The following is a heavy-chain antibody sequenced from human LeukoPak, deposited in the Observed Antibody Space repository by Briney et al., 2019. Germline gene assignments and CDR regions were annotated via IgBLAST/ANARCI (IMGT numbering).Heavy chain of an antibody. CDR2: MNPKSGNT. D-gene: IGHD3-10*01. Sequence: ASVTVSCKASGYTFTSYDINWVRQATGQGLEWMGWMNPKSGNTAYAQKFQGRVTMTRNTSISTAYMELSSLRSEDTAVYYCARRSFRGADDYWGQGTLVTVSS. V-gene: IGHV1-8*01. CDR3: ARRSFRGADDY. J-gene: IGHJ4*02. CDR1: GYTFTSYD.